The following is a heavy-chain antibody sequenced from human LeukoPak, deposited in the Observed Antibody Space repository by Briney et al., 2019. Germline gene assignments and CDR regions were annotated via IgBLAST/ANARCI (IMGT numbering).Heavy chain of an antibody. Sequence: PGGSLRLSCAASGFTFSSYGMHWVRQAPGKGLEWVAFIRYDGSNKYYADSVKGRFTISRHNSKNTLYLQMNSLRAEDTAVYYCAKEDLGHYDILTGSPLGWGQGTMVTVSS. CDR1: GFTFSSYG. D-gene: IGHD3-9*01. J-gene: IGHJ3*01. CDR3: AKEDLGHYDILTGSPLG. CDR2: IRYDGSNK. V-gene: IGHV3-30*02.